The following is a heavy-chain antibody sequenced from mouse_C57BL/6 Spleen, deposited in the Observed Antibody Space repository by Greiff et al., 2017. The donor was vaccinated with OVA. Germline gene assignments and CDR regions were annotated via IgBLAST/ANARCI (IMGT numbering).Heavy chain of an antibody. J-gene: IGHJ1*03. CDR2: INPNYGTT. CDR1: GYSFTDYN. D-gene: IGHD2-3*01. CDR3: ARGDDGLTPRYFDV. Sequence: QLQESGPELVKPGASVKISCKASGYSFTDYNMNWVKQSNGKSLEWIGVINPNYGTTSYNQKFKGKATLTVDQSSSTAYMQLNSLTSEDSAVYYCARGDDGLTPRYFDVWGTGTTVTVSS. V-gene: IGHV1-39*01.